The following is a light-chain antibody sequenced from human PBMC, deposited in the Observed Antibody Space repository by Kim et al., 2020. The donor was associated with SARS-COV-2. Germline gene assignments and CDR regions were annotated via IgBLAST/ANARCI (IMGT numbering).Light chain of an antibody. V-gene: IGLV6-57*03. CDR2: EDN. Sequence: KTVTISCPRSSGRIASNYVQGNQQRPGSAPTTVIYEDNQRPSGVPDRFSGSIDSSSNSASLTISGLKTEDEADYYCQSYDSSNLWVFGGGTQLTVL. CDR3: QSYDSSNLWV. J-gene: IGLJ3*02. CDR1: SGRIASNY.